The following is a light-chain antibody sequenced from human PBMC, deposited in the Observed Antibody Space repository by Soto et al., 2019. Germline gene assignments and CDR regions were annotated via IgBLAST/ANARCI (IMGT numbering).Light chain of an antibody. V-gene: IGKV3-20*01. CDR2: GAS. CDR1: QSVSNSY. Sequence: EIVLTQSPGTLSLSPGEGATLSCRASQSVSNSYLAWYQHKPGQAPRLLIYGASSRATGIPDRFSGTGSGTDFALTISRLEPEDFAVYYCQQSGSSPFTFGPGTKVDIK. CDR3: QQSGSSPFT. J-gene: IGKJ3*01.